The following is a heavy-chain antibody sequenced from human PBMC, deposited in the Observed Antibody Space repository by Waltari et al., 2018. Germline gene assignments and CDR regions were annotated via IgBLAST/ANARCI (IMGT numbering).Heavy chain of an antibody. D-gene: IGHD7-27*01. CDR1: GGSISSSSYY. Sequence: QLQLQESGPGLVQPSETLSLTCTVSGGSISSSSYYWGWIRQPPGKGLEWIGSIYYSGSTYYNPSLKSRVTISVDTSKNQFSLKLSSVTAADTAVYYCARPLTKCHCWFDPWGQGTLVTVSS. CDR2: IYYSGST. J-gene: IGHJ5*02. V-gene: IGHV4-39*01. CDR3: ARPLTKCHCWFDP.